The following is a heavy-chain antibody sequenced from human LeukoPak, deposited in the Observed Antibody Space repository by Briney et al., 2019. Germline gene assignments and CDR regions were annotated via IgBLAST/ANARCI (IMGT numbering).Heavy chain of an antibody. V-gene: IGHV3-74*01. D-gene: IGHD2-21*01. J-gene: IGHJ5*02. CDR1: GFTFRSYW. CDR3: ARDRDSTNWFDP. CDR2: ITSDGTGT. Sequence: XGSLRLSCAASGFTFRSYWMHWVRQSPGKRLVWVSHITSDGTGTNYADSVKGRFTISRDNTKNMLYLQMSSLRAEDTAVYYCARDRDSTNWFDPWGQGTLVTVSS.